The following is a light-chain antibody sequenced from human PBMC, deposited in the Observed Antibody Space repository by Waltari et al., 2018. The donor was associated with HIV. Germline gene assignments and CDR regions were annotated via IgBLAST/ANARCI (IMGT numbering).Light chain of an antibody. Sequence: DGVVNQSSDLLAVSGGETGNLNWQSNQSLLYRSENKNFLAWYQQKPGQRPKLLIYWASTRQSGVPDRFSGSGSGTDFTLTISTLQAEDVAVYYCQQYHRVPYTFGQGTKLQIK. V-gene: IGKV4-1*01. CDR1: QSLLYRSENKNF. CDR3: QQYHRVPYT. CDR2: WAS. J-gene: IGKJ2*01.